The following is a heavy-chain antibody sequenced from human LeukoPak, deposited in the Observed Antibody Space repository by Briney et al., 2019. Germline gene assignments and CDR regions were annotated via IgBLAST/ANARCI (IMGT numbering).Heavy chain of an antibody. D-gene: IGHD3-16*01. CDR3: ARSRGPNTFGGVHDY. CDR2: ISGSGGGT. CDR1: GFTFSTYA. V-gene: IGHV3-23*01. J-gene: IGHJ4*02. Sequence: GGSLRLSCAASGFTFSTYAMSWVRQAPGKGLEWVSGISGSGGGTYYADSVKGRFTISRDNSKNTLYLQMNSLRAEDTAVYYCARSRGPNTFGGVHDYWGQGTLVTVSS.